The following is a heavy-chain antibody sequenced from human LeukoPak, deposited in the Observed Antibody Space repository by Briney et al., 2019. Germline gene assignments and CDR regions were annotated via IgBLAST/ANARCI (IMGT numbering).Heavy chain of an antibody. D-gene: IGHD1-26*01. V-gene: IGHV4-59*01. Sequence: SETLSLTCAVYGGSFSGYYWSWIRQPPGGGLEWIGDIYYIRNTNYNPSLKSRVTMSLDPSKNQFSLKLNSVTAADTAVYYCARTQSQSGSYRYYFAYWGQGTLVTVSS. CDR2: IYYIRNT. CDR3: ARTQSQSGSYRYYFAY. CDR1: GGSFSGYY. J-gene: IGHJ4*02.